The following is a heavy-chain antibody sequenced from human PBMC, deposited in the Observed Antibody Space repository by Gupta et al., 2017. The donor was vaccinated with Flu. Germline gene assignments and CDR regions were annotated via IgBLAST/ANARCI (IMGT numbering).Heavy chain of an antibody. D-gene: IGHD6-19*01. CDR2: SDWDDDK. J-gene: IGHJ4*02. CDR1: SLSTSKMR. CDR3: ARMASLGGWNLDD. V-gene: IGHV2-70*04. Sequence: SLSTSKMRVSWIRQPPGKALEWLARSDWDDDKFYSTSLRSRLTISKDTAKNQVVLTMTNMDPVDTATYYFARMASLGGWNLDDWGQGTGGT.